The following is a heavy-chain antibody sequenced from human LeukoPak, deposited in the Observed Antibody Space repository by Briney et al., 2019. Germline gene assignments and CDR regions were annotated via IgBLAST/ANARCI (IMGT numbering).Heavy chain of an antibody. D-gene: IGHD3-22*01. CDR2: ISYDGSNK. V-gene: IGHV3-30*18. CDR3: AKDDYYYDSSGYYLGDAFDI. CDR1: AFTFSSYR. Sequence: RSLSLSCAASAFTFSSYRMHWLRQAPGKGLEWVAVISYDGSNKYYEDYVKGRFTISRDNSKNTLYLQMNSLRAEDTGVYYCAKDDYYYDSSGYYLGDAFDIWGQGTMVTVSS. J-gene: IGHJ3*02.